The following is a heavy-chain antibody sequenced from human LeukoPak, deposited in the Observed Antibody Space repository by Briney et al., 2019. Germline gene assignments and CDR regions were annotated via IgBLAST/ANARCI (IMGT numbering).Heavy chain of an antibody. V-gene: IGHV1-18*01. J-gene: IGHJ4*02. Sequence: SVKVSCKASGYSFTNYYIAWVRQAPGQGLECMGWISGYNGNTNYAQTLQGRVTMTTDTSTSTTYMELRSLRSDDTAVYYCARNTGHRLVGTTNYFDYWGQGTLVTVSS. D-gene: IGHD1-26*01. CDR3: ARNTGHRLVGTTNYFDY. CDR1: GYSFTNYY. CDR2: ISGYNGNT.